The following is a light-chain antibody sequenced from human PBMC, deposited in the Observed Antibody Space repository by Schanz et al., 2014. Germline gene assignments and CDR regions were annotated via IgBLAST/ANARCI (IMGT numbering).Light chain of an antibody. V-gene: IGLV2-8*01. CDR2: EVN. CDR1: SSDIGGYNS. CDR3: SSYTSSSTPLV. J-gene: IGLJ1*01. Sequence: QSALTQPPSASGSPGQSVTISCTGSSSDIGGYNSVSWYQQFPGKAPKLMIYEVNKRPSGVPDRFSGSKSGNTASLTISGLQADDEADYYCSSYTSSSTPLVFGTGTKLTVL.